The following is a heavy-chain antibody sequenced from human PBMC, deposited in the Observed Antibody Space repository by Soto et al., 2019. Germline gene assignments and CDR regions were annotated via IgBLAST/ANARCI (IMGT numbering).Heavy chain of an antibody. CDR2: ISTYTGNT. CDR3: VRDVSVSSGSFGGY. Sequence: QVQLVQSGPELKKPGAAVRVSCKTSGYTFNTYGLSWVRQAPGQGLEWMGWISTYTGNTDYPQRFQGRVMMDTDTPTSTAYLDLRSLTSEDTAVYYCVRDVSVSSGSFGGYWGQGTLVTVSS. J-gene: IGHJ4*02. CDR1: GYTFNTYG. D-gene: IGHD3-10*01. V-gene: IGHV1-18*01.